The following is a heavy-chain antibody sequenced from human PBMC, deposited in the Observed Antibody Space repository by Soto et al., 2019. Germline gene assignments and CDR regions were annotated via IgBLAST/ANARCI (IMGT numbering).Heavy chain of an antibody. D-gene: IGHD1-1*01. CDR1: GFTFSSYA. Sequence: EVQLLESGGGLVQPGGSLRLSCAASGFTFSSYAMSWVRQAPGKGLEWVSAISGSGGSTYYADSVKGRFTISRDNSKHTLDLQMNSLRAEDTAVYYCAKGWGYTWNDYMDWFDPWGQGTLVTVSS. CDR3: AKGWGYTWNDYMDWFDP. J-gene: IGHJ5*02. V-gene: IGHV3-23*01. CDR2: ISGSGGST.